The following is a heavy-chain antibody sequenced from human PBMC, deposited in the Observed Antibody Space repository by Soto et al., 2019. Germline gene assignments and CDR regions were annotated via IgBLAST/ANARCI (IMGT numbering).Heavy chain of an antibody. CDR1: GGSISSSSYY. CDR3: ARDLEYSSSAGPYFDY. J-gene: IGHJ4*02. D-gene: IGHD6-6*01. CDR2: IYYSGST. Sequence: SETLSLTCTVSGGSISSSSYYWGWIRQPPGKGLEWIGSIYYSGSTYYNPSLKSRVTISVDTSKNQFSLKLSSVTAADTAVYYCARDLEYSSSAGPYFDYWGQGTLVTVSS. V-gene: IGHV4-39*07.